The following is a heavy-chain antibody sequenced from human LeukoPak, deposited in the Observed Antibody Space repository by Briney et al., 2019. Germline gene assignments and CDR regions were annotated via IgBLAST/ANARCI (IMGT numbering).Heavy chain of an antibody. CDR1: GFAFDEHG. CDR3: ARAPITSPFYFDY. CDR2: INWSGGST. V-gene: IGHV3-20*04. J-gene: IGHJ4*02. D-gene: IGHD2-2*01. Sequence: PGGSLRLSCTASGFAFDEHGMSWVRQVPGKGLEWVSGINWSGGSTGYADPLRGRFTISRDNAKNSLYLQMDSLRAEDTALYYCARAPITSPFYFDYWGQGTLVTFSS.